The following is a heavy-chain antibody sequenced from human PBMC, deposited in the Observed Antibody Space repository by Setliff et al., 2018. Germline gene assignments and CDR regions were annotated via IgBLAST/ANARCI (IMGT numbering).Heavy chain of an antibody. J-gene: IGHJ6*03. Sequence: PSETLSLTCTVSGGSFTTYYWSWIRQPPGKGLEWIGYIYTSGTTKYNPSLKSRVTISVDTSKNQFSLKLSSVTAADTAVYYCARRSPAYYSDSSGYFYDTSPYMDVWGKGTTVTVSS. D-gene: IGHD3-22*01. CDR3: ARRSPAYYSDSSGYFYDTSPYMDV. CDR1: GGSFTTYY. V-gene: IGHV4-4*08. CDR2: IYTSGTT.